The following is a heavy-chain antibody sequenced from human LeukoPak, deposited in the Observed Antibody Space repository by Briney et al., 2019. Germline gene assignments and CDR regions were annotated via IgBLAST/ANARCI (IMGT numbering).Heavy chain of an antibody. J-gene: IGHJ6*03. D-gene: IGHD3-22*01. CDR1: GGAIGTYH. CDR2: IYYSGST. V-gene: IGHV4-59*08. CDR3: ARQKNRDYDSSGPYYYYMDV. Sequence: SETLSLTCTVSGGAIGTYHWSWIRQPAGKGLEWIGYIYYSGSTNYNPFPKSRVTISVDTSKNQFSLKLSSVTAADTAVYYCARQKNRDYDSSGPYYYYMDVWGKGTTVTVSS.